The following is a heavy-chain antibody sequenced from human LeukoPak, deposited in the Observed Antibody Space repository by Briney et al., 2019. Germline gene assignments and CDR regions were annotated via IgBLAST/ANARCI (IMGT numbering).Heavy chain of an antibody. J-gene: IGHJ3*02. CDR1: GGSISSYY. CDR2: LYYNGST. D-gene: IGHD3-10*01. V-gene: IGHV4-59*01. Sequence: SETLSLTCSVSGGSISSYYWSWIRQPPGKGLEWIGYLYYNGSTNSNPSLKSRVTMSVDTSKNQFSLKLRSVTAADTAVYYCARGGSGISNAFDIWGQGTMVTVSS. CDR3: ARGGSGISNAFDI.